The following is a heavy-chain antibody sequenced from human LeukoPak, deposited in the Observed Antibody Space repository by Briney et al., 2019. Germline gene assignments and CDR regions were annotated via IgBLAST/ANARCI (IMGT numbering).Heavy chain of an antibody. CDR1: GFTFSSYD. D-gene: IGHD2-8*01. V-gene: IGHV3-23*01. Sequence: GGSLRLSCAASGFTFSSYDMSWVRQAPGKGLEWVSGISGSGDSAYYADSVKGRFTISRDNSKNTLYLQMNSLRAEDTGVHYCAKDRSCTNGVCHGDFDYWGQGTLVTVSS. CDR2: ISGSGDSA. CDR3: AKDRSCTNGVCHGDFDY. J-gene: IGHJ4*02.